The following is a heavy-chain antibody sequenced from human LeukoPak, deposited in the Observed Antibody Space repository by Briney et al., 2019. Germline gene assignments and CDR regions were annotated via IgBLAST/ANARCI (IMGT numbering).Heavy chain of an antibody. CDR1: GFTFSSYA. V-gene: IGHV3-30*04. J-gene: IGHJ1*01. CDR2: ISYDGSNK. D-gene: IGHD3-22*01. Sequence: GGSLRLSCAASGFTFSSYAMHWVRQAPGKGLEWVAVISYDGSNKYYADSVKGRFTISRDNSKNRLNLQMNSLRVEDTAVYYCAKASDSSGYYEGYFQNWGQGTLVTVSS. CDR3: AKASDSSGYYEGYFQN.